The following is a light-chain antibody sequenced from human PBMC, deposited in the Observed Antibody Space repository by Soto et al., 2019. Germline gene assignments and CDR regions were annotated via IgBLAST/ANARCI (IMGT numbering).Light chain of an antibody. V-gene: IGKV3-20*01. J-gene: IGKJ1*01. Sequence: EIVLTQSPGILSLSPGERATLSCRASQSVSNNYLAWYHQNPGQPPRLLFYGASSRATGIPDRFSGSGSAKDFILTINRLEPADFAVYYCQQYGKSPWTFGQGTKVEIQ. CDR2: GAS. CDR3: QQYGKSPWT. CDR1: QSVSNNY.